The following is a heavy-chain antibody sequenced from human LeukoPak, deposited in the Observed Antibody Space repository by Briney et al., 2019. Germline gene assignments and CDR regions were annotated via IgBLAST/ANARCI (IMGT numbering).Heavy chain of an antibody. CDR1: GFTFSSYW. D-gene: IGHD6-19*01. CDR2: LNRDGSKK. Sequence: GGSLRLSCAASGFTFSSYWMHWVRQAPGKGLVWVSRLNRDGSKKHYADSVKGRFTISRDNSKNTVYLQMNSLKPEDTAVYYCARGLRSGWLLDYWGQGTLVTVSS. J-gene: IGHJ4*02. V-gene: IGHV3-74*01. CDR3: ARGLRSGWLLDY.